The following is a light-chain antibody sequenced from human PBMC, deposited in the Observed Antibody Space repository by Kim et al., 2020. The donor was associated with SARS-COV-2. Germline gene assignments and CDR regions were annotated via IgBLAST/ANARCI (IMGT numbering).Light chain of an antibody. CDR3: QQLNSYPLT. J-gene: IGKJ4*01. CDR1: QGISSY. Sequence: ASVGDRVTITCRASQGISSYLAWYQQKPGKAPKLLIYGASTLQSGVPPRFSGSGSGTDFTLTISSLQPEDFATYYCQQLNSYPLTFSGGTKVEIK. V-gene: IGKV1-9*01. CDR2: GAS.